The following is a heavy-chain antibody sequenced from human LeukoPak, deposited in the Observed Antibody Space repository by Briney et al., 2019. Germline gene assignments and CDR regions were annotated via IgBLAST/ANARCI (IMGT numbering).Heavy chain of an antibody. CDR3: ARLSRYFDWLLGFDP. CDR1: GGSISSYY. CDR2: IYYSGST. D-gene: IGHD3-9*01. Sequence: SQTLSLTCTVSGGSISSYYWSWIRQPPGKGLEWIGYIYYSGSTNYNPSLKSRVTISVDTSKNQFSLKLSSVTAADTAVYYCARLSRYFDWLLGFDPWGQGTLVTVSS. J-gene: IGHJ5*02. V-gene: IGHV4-59*01.